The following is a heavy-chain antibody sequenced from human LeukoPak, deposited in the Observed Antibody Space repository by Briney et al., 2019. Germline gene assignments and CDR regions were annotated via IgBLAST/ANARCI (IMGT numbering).Heavy chain of an antibody. V-gene: IGHV3-30*01. CDR2: XXXXXXXX. Sequence: PGRSLRLSCAASGFTFSSYAXXXXXXAXXXXXXXXXXXXXXXXXXXYADSVKGRFTISRDNSKNTLYLQMNSLRAEDTAVYYCARDILAGYYIDRGPYYYYYGMDVWGQGTTVTVSS. CDR3: ARDILAGYYIDRGPYYYYYGMDV. CDR1: GFTFSSYA. D-gene: IGHD3-9*01. J-gene: IGHJ6*02.